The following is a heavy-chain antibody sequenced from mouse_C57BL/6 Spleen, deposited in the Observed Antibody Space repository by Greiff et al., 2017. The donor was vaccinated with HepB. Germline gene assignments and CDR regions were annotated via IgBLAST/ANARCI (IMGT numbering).Heavy chain of an antibody. V-gene: IGHV1-76*01. CDR1: GYTFTDYY. D-gene: IGHD1-1*01. CDR3: ARGGYYGSSYWYFDV. J-gene: IGHJ1*03. Sequence: VQLQQSGAELVRPGASVKLSCKASGYTFTDYYINWVKQRPGQGLEWIARIYPGSGNTYYNEKFKGKATLTAEKSSSTAYMQLSSLTSEDSAVYFCARGGYYGSSYWYFDVWGTGTTVTVSS. CDR2: IYPGSGNT.